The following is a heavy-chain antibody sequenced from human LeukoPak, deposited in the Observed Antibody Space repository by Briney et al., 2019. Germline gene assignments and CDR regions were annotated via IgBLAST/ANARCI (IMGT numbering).Heavy chain of an antibody. CDR3: ARRQYDYWSGYPRPFDY. V-gene: IGHV4-39*01. D-gene: IGHD3-3*01. Sequence: PSETLSLTCTVSGGSISSSSYYWGWIRQPPWKGLEWIGSIYYSGSTYYNPSLKSRVTISVDTSKNQFSLKLSSVTAAYTAVYCCARRQYDYWSGYPRPFDYSGQGTLVTVSS. CDR1: GGSISSSSYY. J-gene: IGHJ4*02. CDR2: IYYSGST.